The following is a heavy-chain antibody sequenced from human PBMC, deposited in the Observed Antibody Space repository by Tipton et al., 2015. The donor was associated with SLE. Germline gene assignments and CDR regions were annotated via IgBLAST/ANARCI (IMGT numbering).Heavy chain of an antibody. CDR3: AKETNFGVVIPGRWFDP. J-gene: IGHJ5*02. CDR2: ISGSGGST. V-gene: IGHV3-23*01. D-gene: IGHD3-3*01. Sequence: GSLRLSCAASGFTFSSYAVSWVRQAPGKGLEWVSAISGSGGSTYYADSVKGRFTISRDNSKNTLYLQMNSLRAEDTAMYYCAKETNFGVVIPGRWFDPWGQGTLVTVSS. CDR1: GFTFSSYA.